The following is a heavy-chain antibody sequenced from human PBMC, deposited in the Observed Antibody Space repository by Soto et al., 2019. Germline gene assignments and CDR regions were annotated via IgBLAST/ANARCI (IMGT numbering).Heavy chain of an antibody. CDR2: IKSVPDGSKT. V-gene: IGHV3-15*01. Sequence: GGSLRLSCAASGFNFNNAYMSWVRQAPGKGLEWLGRIKSVPDGSKTDHAAPVKGRFTISRDDSQSIMYLQMDRLRTEDPAIYYCTTVANYFGSGSFVRDYWGLGTVVTVSS. D-gene: IGHD3-10*01. CDR3: TTVANYFGSGSFVRDY. J-gene: IGHJ4*02. CDR1: GFNFNNAY.